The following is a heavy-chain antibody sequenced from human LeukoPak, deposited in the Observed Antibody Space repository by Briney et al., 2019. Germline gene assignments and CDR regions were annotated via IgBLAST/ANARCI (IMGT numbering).Heavy chain of an antibody. J-gene: IGHJ4*02. CDR1: GYTFTGYY. CDR3: ARTPKDSNGYRWIDY. CDR2: INPNSGGT. Sequence: GASVKVSCKASGYTFTGYYMHWVRQAPGQGLEWMGWINPNSGGTNYAQKFQGRVTMTRDTSISTAYMELSRLRSDDTAVYYCARTPKDSNGYRWIDYWGQGTLVTVSS. D-gene: IGHD3-22*01. V-gene: IGHV1-2*02.